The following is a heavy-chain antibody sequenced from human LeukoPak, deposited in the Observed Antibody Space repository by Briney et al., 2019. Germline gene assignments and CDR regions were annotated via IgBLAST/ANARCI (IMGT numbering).Heavy chain of an antibody. CDR3: ARSASSGYYFSDFDY. CDR2: IYYSGST. J-gene: IGHJ4*02. D-gene: IGHD3-22*01. CDR1: GGSISSYY. Sequence: KPSETLSLTCTVSGGSISSYYWSWIRQPPGKVLEWIGYIYYSGSTNYNPSLKSRVTISVDTSKNQFSLKLSSVTAADTAVYYCARSASSGYYFSDFDYWGQGTLVTVSS. V-gene: IGHV4-59*01.